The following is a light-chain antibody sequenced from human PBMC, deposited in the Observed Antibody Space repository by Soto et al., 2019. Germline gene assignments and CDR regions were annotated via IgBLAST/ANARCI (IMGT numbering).Light chain of an antibody. CDR2: EVT. CDR3: SSYTRSRTYV. CDR1: SSDVGAYDY. J-gene: IGLJ1*01. V-gene: IGLV2-14*01. Sequence: QSALTQPASVSASPGQSIAISCSGTSSDVGAYDYVSWYQHHPGKAPKLIIYEVTYRPSGVSNRFSASKSGNTASLTISGLQAEDEADYYCSSYTRSRTYVFGTGTKLTGL.